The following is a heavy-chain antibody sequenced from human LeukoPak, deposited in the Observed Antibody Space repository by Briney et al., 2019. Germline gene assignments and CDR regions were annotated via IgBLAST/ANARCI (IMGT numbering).Heavy chain of an antibody. CDR3: ARDIGYCSSTSCKSYYYYMDV. J-gene: IGHJ6*03. CDR1: GYIFTSYD. D-gene: IGHD2-2*03. Sequence: VASVKVSCKASGYIFTSYDINWVRQATGQGLEWMGWMNPNSGNTGYAQKFQGRVTITRDTSISTAYMELSRLRSDDTAVYYCARDIGYCSSTSCKSYYYYMDVWGKGTTVTISS. CDR2: MNPNSGNT. V-gene: IGHV1-8*03.